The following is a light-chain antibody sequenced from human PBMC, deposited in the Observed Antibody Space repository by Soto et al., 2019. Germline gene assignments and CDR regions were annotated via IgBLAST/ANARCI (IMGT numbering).Light chain of an antibody. J-gene: IGKJ4*02. CDR1: QSISSN. CDR2: DAS. V-gene: IGKV3-15*01. Sequence: ETVMTRSPATLSVPPGDSATLSCRASQSISSNLAWFQQKPGQAPRLLIYDASPMATGFPARFSGSGFGAEFHLTISRLEFGDFAVYYCQQYNDWPLTFGEGTKVDIK. CDR3: QQYNDWPLT.